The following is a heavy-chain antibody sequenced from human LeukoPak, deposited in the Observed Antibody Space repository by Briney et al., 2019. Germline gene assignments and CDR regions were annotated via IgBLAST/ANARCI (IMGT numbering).Heavy chain of an antibody. J-gene: IGHJ4*02. Sequence: SSETLSLTCAVYGGSFSGYYWSWIRQPPGKGLEWIGEINHSGSTNYNPSLKSRVTISVDTSKNQFSLKLSSVTAADTAVYYCARTNGGDFDYWGQGTLVTVSS. V-gene: IGHV4-34*01. D-gene: IGHD4-23*01. CDR1: GGSFSGYY. CDR2: INHSGST. CDR3: ARTNGGDFDY.